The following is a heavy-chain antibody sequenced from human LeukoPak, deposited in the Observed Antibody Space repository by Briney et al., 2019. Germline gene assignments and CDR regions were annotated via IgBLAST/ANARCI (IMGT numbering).Heavy chain of an antibody. V-gene: IGHV4-30-4*08. CDR3: ARGVVPYYYYYYMDV. D-gene: IGHD2-15*01. CDR2: IYYSGST. J-gene: IGHJ6*03. Sequence: PSETLSLTXTVSGGSISSGDYYWSWIRQPPGKGLEWIGYIYYSGSTYYNPSLKSRVTISVDTPKNQFSLKLSSVTAADTAVYYCARGVVPYYYYYYMDVWGKGTTVTVSS. CDR1: GGSISSGDYY.